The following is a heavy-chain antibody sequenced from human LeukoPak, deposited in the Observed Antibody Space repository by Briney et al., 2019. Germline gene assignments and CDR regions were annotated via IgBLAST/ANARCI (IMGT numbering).Heavy chain of an antibody. CDR3: ARDQYCSSTSCYLGAFDI. D-gene: IGHD2-2*01. Sequence: GGSLRLSCAASGFTFSSYSMNWVRQAPGKGLEWVSYISSSSSSTIYYADSVKDRFTISRDNAKNSLYLQMNSLRAEDTAVYYCARDQYCSSTSCYLGAFDIWGQGTMVTVSS. CDR1: GFTFSSYS. CDR2: ISSSSSSTI. J-gene: IGHJ3*02. V-gene: IGHV3-48*01.